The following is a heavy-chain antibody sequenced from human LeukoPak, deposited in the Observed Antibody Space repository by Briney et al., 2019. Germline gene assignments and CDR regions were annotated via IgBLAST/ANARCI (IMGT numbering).Heavy chain of an antibody. V-gene: IGHV3-9*01. Sequence: PGRSLRLSCAASGFTFDDYAMHWVRQAPGKGLEWVSGISWNSGSIGYADSVKGRFTISRDNAKNSLYLQMNSLRAEDTALYYCAKDIGASDAFDIWGQGTVVTVSS. J-gene: IGHJ3*02. CDR1: GFTFDDYA. CDR2: ISWNSGSI. D-gene: IGHD3-10*01. CDR3: AKDIGASDAFDI.